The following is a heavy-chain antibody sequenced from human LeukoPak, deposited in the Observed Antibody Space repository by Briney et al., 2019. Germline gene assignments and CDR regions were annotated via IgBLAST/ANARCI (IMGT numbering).Heavy chain of an antibody. CDR2: IHPSGINT. D-gene: IGHD4-17*01. V-gene: IGHV3-23*05. CDR1: GFNFMQYG. J-gene: IGHJ4*02. CDR3: ARGYKPDYGDYECYFDY. Sequence: PGGTLRLSCVGSGFNFMQYGMMWVRQAPGKGLEWVSTIHPSGINTHHADSVKGRFTISRDNSKNTLYLQMNSLRVEDTALYYCARGYKPDYGDYECYFDYWGQGTLVTVSS.